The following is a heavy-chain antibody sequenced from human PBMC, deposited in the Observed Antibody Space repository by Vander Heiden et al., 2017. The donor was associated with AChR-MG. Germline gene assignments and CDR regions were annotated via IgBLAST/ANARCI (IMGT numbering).Heavy chain of an antibody. J-gene: IGHJ4*02. CDR1: GSTFSNYA. CDR2: ISYDGSDK. CDR3: DY. V-gene: IGHV3-30*03. Sequence: QVQLVESGGGVVQPGMSLRLSCAASGSTFSNYAMHWVRQAPGKGLEWVATISYDGSDKHYADSMKGRFTISRDNSKNTLYLQMNSLRAVDTAVYYFDYWGQGALVTVSS.